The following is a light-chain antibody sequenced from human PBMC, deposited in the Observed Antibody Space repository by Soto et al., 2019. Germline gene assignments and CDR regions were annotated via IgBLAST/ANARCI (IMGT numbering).Light chain of an antibody. V-gene: IGKV3-20*01. CDR1: QSVSSN. Sequence: EIVMTQSPATLSVSPGERATLSCRASQSVSSNLAWYQQKPGQAPTLLIYGASTRATGTPDRFSGSGSGTDFTLTISRLEPEDFAVYYCQQYGSSPLTFGGGTKVDIK. CDR3: QQYGSSPLT. J-gene: IGKJ4*01. CDR2: GAS.